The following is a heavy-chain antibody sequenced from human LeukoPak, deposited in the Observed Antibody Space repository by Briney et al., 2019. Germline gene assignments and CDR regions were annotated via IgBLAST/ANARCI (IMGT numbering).Heavy chain of an antibody. CDR3: TRDGGSFCDFDY. CDR1: GFSFRNYA. J-gene: IGHJ4*02. D-gene: IGHD1-26*01. CDR2: INTDGRIT. Sequence: GGSLRLSCVASGFSFRNYAIHWVRQAPGKGLEYVSVINTDGRITYYADSVKGRFTISRDNSKNTAYLQMGSLRGEDMAVYYCTRDGGSFCDFDYWGQGALVTVSS. V-gene: IGHV3-64*02.